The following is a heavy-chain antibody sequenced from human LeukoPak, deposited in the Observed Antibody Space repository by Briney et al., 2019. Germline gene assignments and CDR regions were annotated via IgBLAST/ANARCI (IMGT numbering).Heavy chain of an antibody. CDR1: GGTFSSYA. CDR2: MNPNSGNT. D-gene: IGHD1-26*01. J-gene: IGHJ4*02. V-gene: IGHV1-8*02. Sequence: ASVKVSCKASGGTFSSYAISWVRQAPGQGLEWMGWMNPNSGNTGYAQKFQGRVTMTRNTSISTAYMELSSLRSEDTAVYYCARGLSGSYDYWGQGTLVTVSS. CDR3: ARGLSGSYDY.